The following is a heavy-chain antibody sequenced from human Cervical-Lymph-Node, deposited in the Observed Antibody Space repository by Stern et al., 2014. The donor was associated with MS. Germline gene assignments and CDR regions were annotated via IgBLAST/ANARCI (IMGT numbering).Heavy chain of an antibody. CDR2: ISGHNGNT. CDR3: ARDPGGYFYGMDV. CDR1: GYTFSSYG. D-gene: IGHD3-10*01. Sequence: QVQLVQSEAEVKKPGASVKVSCKTSGYTFSSYGITWVRQAPGQGPEWMGWISGHNGNTNFAERFQGRLTMTTDTSTRTAYMELRSLRYDDTAVYFCARDPGGYFYGMDVWGQGTTVTVSS. V-gene: IGHV1-18*01. J-gene: IGHJ6*02.